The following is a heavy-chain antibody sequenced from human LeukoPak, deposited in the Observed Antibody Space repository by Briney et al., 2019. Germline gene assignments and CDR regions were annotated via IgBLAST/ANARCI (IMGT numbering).Heavy chain of an antibody. V-gene: IGHV4-39*01. J-gene: IGHJ4*02. Sequence: SETLSLTCTVSGGSISSSSYYWGWIRQPPGKGLEWIGSIYYSGSTYYNPSLKSRVTISVDTSKNQFSLKLSSVTAADTAVYYCASDADCGGDCSTAPVGWGQGTLVTVSS. D-gene: IGHD2-21*02. CDR3: ASDADCGGDCSTAPVG. CDR2: IYYSGST. CDR1: GGSISSSSYY.